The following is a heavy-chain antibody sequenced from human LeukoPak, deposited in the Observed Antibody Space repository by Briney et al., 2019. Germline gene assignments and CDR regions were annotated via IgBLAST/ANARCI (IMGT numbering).Heavy chain of an antibody. J-gene: IGHJ4*02. CDR1: GYTFVNYY. V-gene: IGHV1-46*01. CDR3: ARSKSNLDY. CDR2: INSNNGRT. Sequence: GASVKVSCKASGYTFVNYYLHWVRQAPGQGLEWIGIINSNNGRTTYAQKFQDRVTLTRDTSTNTVYMELTGLTSEDTAVHFCARSKSNLDYWGQGTLLTVSS.